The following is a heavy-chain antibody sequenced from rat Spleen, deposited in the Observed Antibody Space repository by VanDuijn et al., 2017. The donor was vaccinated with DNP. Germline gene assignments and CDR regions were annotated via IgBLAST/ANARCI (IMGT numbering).Heavy chain of an antibody. CDR2: ISYSGTT. D-gene: IGHD4-3*01. V-gene: IGHV3-1*01. CDR3: ARWNSGYYAMDA. Sequence: WNWIRKFPGNKMEWIGHISYSGTTSYHPSLKSRISITRDISKNQLFLQVNSVTTEDTATYYCARWNSGYYAMDAWGQGTSVTVSS. J-gene: IGHJ4*01.